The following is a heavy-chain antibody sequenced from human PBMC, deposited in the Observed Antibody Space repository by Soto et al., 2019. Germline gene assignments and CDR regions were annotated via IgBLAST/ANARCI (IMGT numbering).Heavy chain of an antibody. Sequence: EVQLVESGGGLVKPGGSLTLSCAASGFIFRNAWIHWFAQPPGKGLEWVGRIKSKSDGGATNYAAPVQGRFTISRDDPRNTLYLQMNSLKTEDTAVYYCATLYHFDPWGQGTLVTVSS. CDR2: IKSKSDGGAT. J-gene: IGHJ5*02. CDR1: GFIFRNAW. D-gene: IGHD2-2*01. CDR3: ATLYHFDP. V-gene: IGHV3-15*07.